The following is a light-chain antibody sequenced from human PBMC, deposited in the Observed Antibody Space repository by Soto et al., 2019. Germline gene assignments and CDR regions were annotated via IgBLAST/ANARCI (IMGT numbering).Light chain of an antibody. J-gene: IGKJ1*01. Sequence: QMTQSPSILSASGGYRVTITCRASQSISSWLAWYQQKPGKAPKLLIYDASSLESGVPSRFSDSGSGTEFTLTISILQPDDFVTYYSQVATSLSWTFADGTKLDIK. CDR1: QSISSW. V-gene: IGKV1-5*01. CDR2: DAS. CDR3: QVATSLSWT.